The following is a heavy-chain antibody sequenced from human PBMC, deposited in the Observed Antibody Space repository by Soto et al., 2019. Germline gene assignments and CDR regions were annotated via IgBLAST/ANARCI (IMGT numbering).Heavy chain of an antibody. CDR2: ISWNSGSI. D-gene: IGHD1-26*01. V-gene: IGHV3-9*01. Sequence: EVQLVESGGGLVQPGRSLRLSCAASGFTFDDYAMHWVRQAPGKGLEWVSGISWNSGSIGYADSVKGRFTISRDNAKNSLYLQMNSLRAEDTALYYCAKESGELENWFDPWGQGTLVTVSS. CDR1: GFTFDDYA. CDR3: AKESGELENWFDP. J-gene: IGHJ5*02.